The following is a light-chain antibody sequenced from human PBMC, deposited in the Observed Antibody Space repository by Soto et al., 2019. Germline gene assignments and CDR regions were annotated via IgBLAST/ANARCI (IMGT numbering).Light chain of an antibody. CDR3: SSYTSSSTSV. CDR1: SSDVGGYNY. V-gene: IGLV2-14*01. Sequence: QSALTQPASVSGSPGQSITISCTGTSSDVGGYNYVSWYQQHPGKAPKLMIYXXSHRPSXXXXRFSGSKSGNTASLTISGLQAEDEADYYCSSYTSSSTSVFGGGTQLTVL. J-gene: IGLJ7*01. CDR2: XXS.